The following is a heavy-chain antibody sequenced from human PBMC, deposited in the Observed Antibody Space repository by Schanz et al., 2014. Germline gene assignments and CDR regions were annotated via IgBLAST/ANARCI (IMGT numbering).Heavy chain of an antibody. D-gene: IGHD1-26*01. V-gene: IGHV3-48*02. J-gene: IGHJ4*02. CDR1: GFTFSGSV. CDR3: AKEWSPSF. Sequence: EVQLVESGGGLVQPGGSLRLSCVASGFTFSGSVMHWVRQAPGKGLEWIAYISSGGTTIYYADSVKGRFTISRDNAKSSLYLQMNSLRDEDTAVYYCAKEWSPSFWGQGTLVTVSS. CDR2: ISSGGTTI.